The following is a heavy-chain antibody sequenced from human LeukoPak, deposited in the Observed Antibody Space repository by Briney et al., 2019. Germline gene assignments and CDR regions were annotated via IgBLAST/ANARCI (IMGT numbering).Heavy chain of an antibody. J-gene: IGHJ6*02. CDR3: ARDYCSSTSFGCYYGMDV. Sequence: PGGSLRLSCAASGFTFDDYGMSWVRQAPGKGLEWVSGIIWNGGSTSYADSVKGRFTISRDNAKNSLYLQMNSLRAEDTALYYCARDYCSSTSFGCYYGMDVWGQGTTVTVSS. D-gene: IGHD2-2*01. V-gene: IGHV3-20*04. CDR1: GFTFDDYG. CDR2: IIWNGGST.